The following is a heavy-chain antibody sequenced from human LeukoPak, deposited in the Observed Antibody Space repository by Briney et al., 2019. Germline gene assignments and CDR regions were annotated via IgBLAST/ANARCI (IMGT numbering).Heavy chain of an antibody. CDR1: GFTFSSYW. V-gene: IGHV3-74*01. J-gene: IGHJ4*02. CDR3: ATSDYSNYGDFDY. CDR2: INSDGSST. Sequence: GGSLRLSCAASGFTFSSYWMHWVRQAPGRGLVWVSRINSDGSSTSYADSVKGRFTISRDNAKNTLYLQMNSLRAEDTAVYYCATSDYSNYGDFDYWGPGTLVTVSS. D-gene: IGHD4-11*01.